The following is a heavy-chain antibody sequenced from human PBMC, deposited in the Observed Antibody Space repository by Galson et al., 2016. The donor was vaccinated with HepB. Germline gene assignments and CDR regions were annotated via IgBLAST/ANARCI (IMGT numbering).Heavy chain of an antibody. D-gene: IGHD6-13*01. J-gene: IGHJ4*02. CDR2: INAGQGYT. CDR3: VRDDRIAAAGNYFEF. CDR1: GYIFTNYA. Sequence: VKVSCKASGYIFTNYAIHWVRQAPGQRLEWMGWINAGQGYTKYSQEFQGRVTITRDTSATTVHMELSSLRSEDTAVYYCVRDDRIAAAGNYFEFWGQGTLVTVSS. V-gene: IGHV1-3*01.